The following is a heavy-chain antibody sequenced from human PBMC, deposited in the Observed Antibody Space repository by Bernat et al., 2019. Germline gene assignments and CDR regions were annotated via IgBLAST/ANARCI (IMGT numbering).Heavy chain of an antibody. J-gene: IGHJ2*01. V-gene: IGHV4-59*01. CDR1: GGSMRSYY. CDR2: IYYSGST. D-gene: IGHD3-10*01. Sequence: QVQLQESGPGLVKPSETLSLTCTVSGGSMRSYYWSWIRQAPGKGLEWIGYIYYSGSTNYNPSLKSRVTISVETSKNQFSLKLTSVTAADTAIYYCARDSRGVKIRWWYFDLWGRCTLVTVSS. CDR3: ARDSRGVKIRWWYFDL.